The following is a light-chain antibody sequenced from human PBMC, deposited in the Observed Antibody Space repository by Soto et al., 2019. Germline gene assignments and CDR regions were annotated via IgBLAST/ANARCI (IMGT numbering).Light chain of an antibody. Sequence: QSVLTQPPSVSGAPGQRITISCTGSSSNIGAGYYVHWYQQLPGTAPKLLIYENNNRPSRVPDRFSGSKSGTLASLAISGLQAEDEADYYCQSYDSSLSAYVFGTGTKVTVL. CDR2: ENN. J-gene: IGLJ1*01. CDR3: QSYDSSLSAYV. V-gene: IGLV1-40*01. CDR1: SSNIGAGYY.